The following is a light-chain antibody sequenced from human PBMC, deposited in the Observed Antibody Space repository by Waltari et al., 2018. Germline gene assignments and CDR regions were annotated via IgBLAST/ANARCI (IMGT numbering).Light chain of an antibody. CDR1: SSNIGSNH. CDR2: RND. V-gene: IGLV1-47*01. J-gene: IGLJ1*01. CDR3: GAWDDSLSGHYV. Sequence: QSVLTQPPSASGTPGQRVTISCSGSSSNIGSNHVYWYQQLPGMAPTLLIYRNDQRPSGAPDRFSGSKSGSSASLAISGLRSEDEADYYCGAWDDSLSGHYVFGTGTKVTVL.